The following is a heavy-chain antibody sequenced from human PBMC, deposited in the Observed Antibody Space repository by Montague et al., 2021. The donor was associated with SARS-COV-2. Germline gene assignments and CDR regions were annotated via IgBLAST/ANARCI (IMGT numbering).Heavy chain of an antibody. J-gene: IGHJ5*02. V-gene: IGHV4-59*01. Sequence: SETLSLTCTVSGDSINRCYWGWIRQPPGKGLEWIGYIYYRGSTNYNPSLETRVTISVDPSKNQFSLKLSSVTAADTAVYYCARVDRWNWFDPWGQGTTVIVSS. D-gene: IGHD5-24*01. CDR1: GDSINRCY. CDR3: ARVDRWNWFDP. CDR2: IYYRGST.